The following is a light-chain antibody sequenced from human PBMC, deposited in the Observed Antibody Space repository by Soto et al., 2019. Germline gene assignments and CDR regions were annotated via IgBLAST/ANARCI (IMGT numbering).Light chain of an antibody. CDR3: CSYAGSYSWV. CDR1: SSDVGAYKY. J-gene: IGLJ3*02. V-gene: IGLV2-11*01. Sequence: QSALTQPRSVSGSPGQSVTISCTGTSSDVGAYKYVSWYQQYPGKAPKFIIYDVSERPSGVPDRFSGSKSDDTASLTISGLQVEDEADYYCCSYAGSYSWVFGGGTKLTVL. CDR2: DVS.